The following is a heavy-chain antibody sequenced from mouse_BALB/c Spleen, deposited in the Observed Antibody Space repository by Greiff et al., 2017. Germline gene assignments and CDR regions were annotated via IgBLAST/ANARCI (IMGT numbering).Heavy chain of an antibody. CDR2: IWSGGST. CDR3: ARGRYAFDY. CDR1: GFSLTSYG. D-gene: IGHD2-14*01. V-gene: IGHV2-2*02. J-gene: IGHJ2*01. Sequence: VKLVESGPGLVQPSQSLSITCTVSGFSLTSYGVHWVRQSPGKGLEWLGVIWSGGSTDYNAAFISRLSISKDNSKSQVFFKMNSLQANDTAIYYCARGRYAFDYWGQGTTLTVSS.